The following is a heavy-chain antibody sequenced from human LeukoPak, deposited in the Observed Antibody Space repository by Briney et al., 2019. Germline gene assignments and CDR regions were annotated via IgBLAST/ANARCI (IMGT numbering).Heavy chain of an antibody. Sequence: GGSLRLSCAASGFTFSTNAMSWVRQAPGKGLEWFSAISGRTGSTYCSDSVKGRFTISRDNSKSTLYLQMDSLRAEDTAVYYCAKCGNSGCHLIDYWGQGTLVTVSS. V-gene: IGHV3-23*01. CDR3: AKCGNSGCHLIDY. CDR1: GFTFSTNA. CDR2: ISGRTGST. J-gene: IGHJ4*02. D-gene: IGHD5-12*01.